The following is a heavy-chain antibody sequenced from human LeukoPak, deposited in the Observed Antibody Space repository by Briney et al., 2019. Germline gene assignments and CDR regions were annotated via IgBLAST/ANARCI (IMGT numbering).Heavy chain of an antibody. J-gene: IGHJ4*02. CDR3: AREGLDSSGFDY. Sequence: GGSLRLSCAASGFTFSSYVMHWVRQAPGKGLEYVSAISSNGGSTYYANSVKGRFTISRDNSKNTLYLQMGSLRAEDMAVYYCAREGLDSSGFDYWGQGTLVTVSS. CDR2: ISSNGGST. CDR1: GFTFSSYV. D-gene: IGHD3-22*01. V-gene: IGHV3-64*01.